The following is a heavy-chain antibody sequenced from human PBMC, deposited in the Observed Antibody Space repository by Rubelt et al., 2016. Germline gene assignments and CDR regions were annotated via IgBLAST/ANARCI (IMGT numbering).Heavy chain of an antibody. CDR2: IIPTLGVA. CDR1: GGTSRTYS. CDR3: ASRYCSTTSCYHFDY. J-gene: IGHJ4*02. D-gene: IGHD2-2*01. Sequence: QIQLVQSGAEVKKPGSSVKVSCKAYGGTSRTYSISWVRQAPGQGLEWMGRIIPTLGVANYAQKFQGRVTITADKSTSTAYMELSSLTSEDTAVYYCASRYCSTTSCYHFDYWGQGTLVTVSS. V-gene: IGHV1-69*04.